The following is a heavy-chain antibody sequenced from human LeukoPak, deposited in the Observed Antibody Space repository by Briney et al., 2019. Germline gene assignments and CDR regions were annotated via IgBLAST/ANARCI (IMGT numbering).Heavy chain of an antibody. J-gene: IGHJ4*02. CDR1: GGSISSSSYY. CDR3: ARGEPQKNFDY. CDR2: IYYSGST. D-gene: IGHD1-14*01. Sequence: SETLSPTCTVSGGSISSSSYYWGWIRQPPGKGLEWIGSIYYSGSTYYNPSLKSRVTISVDTSKNQFSLKLSSVTAADTAVYYCARGEPQKNFDYWGQGTLVTVSS. V-gene: IGHV4-39*01.